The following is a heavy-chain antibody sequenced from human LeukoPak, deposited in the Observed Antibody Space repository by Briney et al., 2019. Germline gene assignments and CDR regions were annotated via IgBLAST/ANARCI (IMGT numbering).Heavy chain of an antibody. J-gene: IGHJ4*02. CDR1: GGSISSYY. CDR3: ASDPLRGYYDSSGYDY. D-gene: IGHD3-22*01. V-gene: IGHV4-34*01. Sequence: PSETLSLTCTVSGGSISSYYWSWIRQPPGKGLEWIGEINHSGSTNYNPSLKSRVTISVDTSKNQFSLKLSSVTAADTAVYYCASDPLRGYYDSSGYDYWGQGTLVTVSS. CDR2: INHSGST.